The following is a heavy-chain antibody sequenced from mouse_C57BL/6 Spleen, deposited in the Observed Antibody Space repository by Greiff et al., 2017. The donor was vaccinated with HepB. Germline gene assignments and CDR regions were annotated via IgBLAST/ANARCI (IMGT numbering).Heavy chain of an antibody. CDR1: GFTFSSYA. V-gene: IGHV5-4*01. J-gene: IGHJ2*01. CDR2: ISDGGSYT. CDR3: AREDYSNEDFDY. D-gene: IGHD2-5*01. Sequence: EVKLVESGGGLVKPGGSLKLSCAASGFTFSSYAMSWVRQTPEKRLEWVATISDGGSYTYYPDNVKGRFTISRDNAKNNLYLQMSHLKSEDTAMYYCAREDYSNEDFDYWGQGTTLTVSS.